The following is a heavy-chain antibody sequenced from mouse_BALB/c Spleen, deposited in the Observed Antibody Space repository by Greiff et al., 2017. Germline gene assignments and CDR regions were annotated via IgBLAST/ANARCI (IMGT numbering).Heavy chain of an antibody. D-gene: IGHD1-1*01. Sequence: EVQVVESGGGLVQPGGSLRLSCATSGFTFTDYYMSWVRQPPGKALEWLGFIRNKANGYTTEYSASVKGRFTISRDNSQSILYLQMNTLRAEDSATYYCARNRGSYWYFDVWGAGTTVTVSS. V-gene: IGHV7-3*02. CDR2: IRNKANGYTT. J-gene: IGHJ1*01. CDR3: ARNRGSYWYFDV. CDR1: GFTFTDYY.